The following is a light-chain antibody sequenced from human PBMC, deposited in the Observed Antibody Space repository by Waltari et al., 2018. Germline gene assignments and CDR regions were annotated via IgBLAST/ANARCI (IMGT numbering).Light chain of an antibody. Sequence: DIVMTQSLDFMAGSLRENATITCQSSQSVLYNSNDKNYLAWYQQKPGQPPKLLIYWASTRQSGVPDRFSGRGSGTDFTLTINSLQAEDVAVYYCQQDYSRRTFGRGTRVEIK. V-gene: IGKV4-1*01. J-gene: IGKJ1*01. CDR3: QQDYSRRT. CDR2: WAS. CDR1: QSVLYNSNDKNY.